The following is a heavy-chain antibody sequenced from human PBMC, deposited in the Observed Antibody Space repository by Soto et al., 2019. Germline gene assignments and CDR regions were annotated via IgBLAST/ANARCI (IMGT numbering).Heavy chain of an antibody. CDR3: ARGGFCRSDSCYERALGYFDP. D-gene: IGHD2-2*03. V-gene: IGHV3-23*01. CDR1: GFPFDGHA. J-gene: IGHJ5*02. Sequence: EVQLLESGGGLEQPGGSLRLSCAASGFPFDGHAMNWVRQAPGKGLEWVASIVSSGEKTYYADSVKGRFTVSRDNSKYTVYLQMDSLRPEDTATYYCARGGFCRSDSCYERALGYFDPWGQGALVTVSS. CDR2: IVSSGEKT.